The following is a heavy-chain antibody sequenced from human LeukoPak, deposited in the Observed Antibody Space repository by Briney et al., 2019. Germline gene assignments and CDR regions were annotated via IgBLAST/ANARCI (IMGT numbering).Heavy chain of an antibody. J-gene: IGHJ5*02. CDR2: ISWDGGST. CDR1: VFTFDDYT. V-gene: IGHV3-43*01. Sequence: GGSLRLPCAASVFTFDDYTMHWVRQAPGKGLEWVSLISWDGGSTYYADSVKGRFTISRDNSKNSLYLQMNSLRTEDTALYHCARELGSSRVDWFDPWGQGTLVTVSS. CDR3: ARELGSSRVDWFDP. D-gene: IGHD6-6*01.